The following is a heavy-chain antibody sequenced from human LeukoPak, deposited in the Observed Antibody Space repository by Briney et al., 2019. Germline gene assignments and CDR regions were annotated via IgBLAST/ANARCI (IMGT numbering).Heavy chain of an antibody. V-gene: IGHV3-48*01. CDR3: ARGGKRAVAGTRSPQYFQH. CDR1: GFTFSSYS. D-gene: IGHD6-19*01. CDR2: ISSSNSTI. J-gene: IGHJ1*01. Sequence: GGSLRLSCAASGFTFSSYSMNWVRQAPGKGLEWVSYISSSNSTIYYADSVKGRFTISRDNAKNSLYLQMNSLRAEDTAVYYCARGGKRAVAGTRSPQYFQHWGQGTLVTVSS.